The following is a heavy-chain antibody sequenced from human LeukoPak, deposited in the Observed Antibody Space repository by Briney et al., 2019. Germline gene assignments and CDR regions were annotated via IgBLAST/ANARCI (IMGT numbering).Heavy chain of an antibody. V-gene: IGHV3-30*02. CDR2: IRYDGSNK. J-gene: IGHJ4*02. CDR1: GFTFSSYG. D-gene: IGHD6-13*01. CDR3: AKDIYSSSWQSSGYLDY. Sequence: QAGGSLRLSCAASGFTFSSYGMHWVRQAPGKGLEWVAFIRYDGSNKYYADPVKGRFTISRDNSKNTLYLQMNSLRTEDTAVYYCAKDIYSSSWQSSGYLDYWGQGTLVTVSS.